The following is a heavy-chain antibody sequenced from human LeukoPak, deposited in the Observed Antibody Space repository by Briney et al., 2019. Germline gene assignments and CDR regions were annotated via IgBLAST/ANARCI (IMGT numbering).Heavy chain of an antibody. D-gene: IGHD4-17*01. CDR2: IYYSGST. CDR1: GGSISSYY. V-gene: IGHV4-59*08. Sequence: NSSETLSLTCTVSGGSISSYYWSWIRQPPGKGLEWIGYIYYSGSTNYNPSLKSRVTISVDTSKNQFSLKLSSVTAADTAVYYCASTGYGDYKIDYWGQGTLVTVSS. J-gene: IGHJ4*02. CDR3: ASTGYGDYKIDY.